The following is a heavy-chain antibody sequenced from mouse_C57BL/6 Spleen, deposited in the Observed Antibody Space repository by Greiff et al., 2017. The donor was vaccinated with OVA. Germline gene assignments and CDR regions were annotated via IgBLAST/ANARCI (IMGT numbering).Heavy chain of an antibody. CDR3: ASLYYDYDGWFAY. D-gene: IGHD2-4*01. CDR1: GYTFTSYW. J-gene: IGHJ3*01. V-gene: IGHV1-59*01. Sequence: QVQLKQPGAELVRPGTSVKLSCKASGYTFTSYWMHWVKQRPGQGLEWIGVIDPSDSYTNYNQKFKGKATLTVDTSSSTAYMQLSSLTSEDSAVYYCASLYYDYDGWFAYWGQGTLVTVSA. CDR2: IDPSDSYT.